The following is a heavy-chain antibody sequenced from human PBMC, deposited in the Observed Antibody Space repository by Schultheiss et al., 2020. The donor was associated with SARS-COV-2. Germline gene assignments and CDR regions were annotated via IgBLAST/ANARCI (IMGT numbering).Heavy chain of an antibody. CDR2: IYTSGST. J-gene: IGHJ5*02. Sequence: SETLSLTCTVSGGSISSGGYYWSWIRQPAGKGLEWIGRIYTSGSTNYNPSLKSRVTISVDTSKNQFSLKLSSVTAADTAVYYCAREPYCSSTSCYAGGWFDPWGQGTLVTVSS. V-gene: IGHV4-61*02. CDR3: AREPYCSSTSCYAGGWFDP. CDR1: GGSISSGGYY. D-gene: IGHD2-2*01.